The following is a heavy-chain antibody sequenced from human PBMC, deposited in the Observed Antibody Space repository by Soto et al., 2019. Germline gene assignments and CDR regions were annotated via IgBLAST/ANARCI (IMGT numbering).Heavy chain of an antibody. CDR2: IIPIFGTA. CDR1: GGTFSSYA. CDR3: ARTGYYYYYGMDV. J-gene: IGHJ6*02. V-gene: IGHV1-69*13. Sequence: ASVKVSCKASGGTFSSYAISWVRQAPGQGLEWMGGIIPIFGTANYAQKFQGRVTITADESTSTAYMELSSLRSEGTAVYYCARTGYYYYYGMDVWGQGTTVTVS.